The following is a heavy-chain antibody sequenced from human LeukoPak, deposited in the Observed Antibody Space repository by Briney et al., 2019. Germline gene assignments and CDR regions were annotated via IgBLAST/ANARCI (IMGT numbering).Heavy chain of an antibody. CDR2: ISYDGSNK. D-gene: IGHD6-13*01. V-gene: IGHV3-30*04. CDR1: GFTFSSYA. Sequence: PGRSLRLSCAASGFTFSSYAMHWVRQAPGKGLGWVAVISYDGSNKYYADSGKGRFTISRDNSKNTLYLQMNSLRAEDTAVYYCARPYSSSWYLDYWGQGTLVTVSS. J-gene: IGHJ4*02. CDR3: ARPYSSSWYLDY.